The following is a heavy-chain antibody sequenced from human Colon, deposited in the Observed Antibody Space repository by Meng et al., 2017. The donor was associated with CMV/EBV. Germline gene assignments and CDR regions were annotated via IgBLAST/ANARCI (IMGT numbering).Heavy chain of an antibody. CDR3: ARGGGGVTASSMYYFDY. J-gene: IGHJ4*02. V-gene: IGHV3-30*02. D-gene: IGHD4-23*01. CDR2: IRYDGSNK. Sequence: GGSLRLSCAASGFTFSYYNMHWVRQAPGKGLEWVAFIRYDGSNKGDADSVKGRFTLSRDNSKSTLYLQMNSLRPEETAVYYCARGGGGVTASSMYYFDYWGQGTLVTVSS. CDR1: GFTFSYYN.